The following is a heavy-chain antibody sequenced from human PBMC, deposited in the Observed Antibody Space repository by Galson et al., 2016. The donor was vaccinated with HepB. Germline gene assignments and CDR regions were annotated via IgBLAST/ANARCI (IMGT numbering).Heavy chain of an antibody. Sequence: SCAASGFSFSKYTMNWVRQAPGKGLEWVSSISTSSSYISYADSLKGRFTIYRDNAKNSLYLQMTSLRAEDTAVYYCARRDSYYYGMDVWGQGTTFFVSS. CDR1: GFSFSKYT. J-gene: IGHJ6*02. CDR2: ISTSSSYI. CDR3: ARRDSYYYGMDV. V-gene: IGHV3-21*06.